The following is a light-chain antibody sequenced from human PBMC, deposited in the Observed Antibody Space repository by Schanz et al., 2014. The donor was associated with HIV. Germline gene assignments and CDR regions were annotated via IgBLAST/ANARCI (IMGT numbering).Light chain of an antibody. CDR1: SSDVGRYSC. V-gene: IGLV2-14*03. CDR2: DVS. CDR3: CSYTTSSTYV. Sequence: QSALTQPASVSGSPGQSITISCTGTSSDVGRYSCVSWYQQHPGKAPKLMIYDVSNRPSGVSDRFSGSMSGNTASLTISGLQAEDEADYYCCSYTTSSTYVFGAGTKLTVL. J-gene: IGLJ1*01.